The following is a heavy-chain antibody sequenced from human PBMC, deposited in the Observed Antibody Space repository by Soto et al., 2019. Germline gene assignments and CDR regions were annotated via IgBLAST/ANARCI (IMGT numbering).Heavy chain of an antibody. CDR1: GGTFSSYA. Sequence: QVQLVQSGAEVKKPGPSVKVSCKASGGTFSSYAISWVRQAPGQGLEWMGGIIPIFGTANYAQKFQGRVTITADESTSTAYMELSRLRSEDTAVYYCATVDTAKYYYYYGMDVWGQGTTVTVSS. V-gene: IGHV1-69*12. D-gene: IGHD5-18*01. CDR3: ATVDTAKYYYYYGMDV. J-gene: IGHJ6*02. CDR2: IIPIFGTA.